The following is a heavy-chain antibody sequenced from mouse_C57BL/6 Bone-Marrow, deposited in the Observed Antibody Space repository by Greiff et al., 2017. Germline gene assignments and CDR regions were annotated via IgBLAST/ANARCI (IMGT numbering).Heavy chain of an antibody. CDR3: ARGGYYSNFLAY. CDR2: IYPRSGNT. D-gene: IGHD2-5*01. Sequence: VQLQLSGAELARPGASVKMSCKASGYTFTSYGISWVKQRTGQGLEWIGEIYPRSGNTYYNEKFKGKATLTADKSSSTAYMELRSLTSEDSAVYFCARGGYYSNFLAYWGQGTLVTVSA. V-gene: IGHV1-81*01. CDR1: GYTFTSYG. J-gene: IGHJ3*01.